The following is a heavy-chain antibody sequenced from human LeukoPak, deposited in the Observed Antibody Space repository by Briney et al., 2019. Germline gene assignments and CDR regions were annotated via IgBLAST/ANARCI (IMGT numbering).Heavy chain of an antibody. Sequence: SETLSLTCNVSGGSISNYFWSWIRQPPGRGLEWIGYISYLGSSNYNPSLKGRVTFSVDTSKNQISLRMISVTASDTAVYYCARGEILTGYYSYYYYYMDVWGKGTTVTVSS. J-gene: IGHJ6*03. CDR3: ARGEILTGYYSYYYYYMDV. CDR2: ISYLGSS. CDR1: GGSISNYF. V-gene: IGHV4-59*01. D-gene: IGHD3-9*01.